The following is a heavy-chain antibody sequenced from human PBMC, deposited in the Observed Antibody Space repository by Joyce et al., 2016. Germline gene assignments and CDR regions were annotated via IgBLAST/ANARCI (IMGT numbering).Heavy chain of an antibody. CDR3: ARNGAYSQDS. J-gene: IGHJ5*01. Sequence: QVQLQESGPGLVKPSGTLSLTCAVSGGSISSAHWWSWVRQPPGKGLEWIGEIYCGGSTTYNPSLKSRVTISVDKSKNQLSLKMNSVTAADTAVYYCARNGAYSQDSWGQGTLVTVSS. CDR1: GGSISSAHW. CDR2: IYCGGST. D-gene: IGHD5-12*01. V-gene: IGHV4-4*02.